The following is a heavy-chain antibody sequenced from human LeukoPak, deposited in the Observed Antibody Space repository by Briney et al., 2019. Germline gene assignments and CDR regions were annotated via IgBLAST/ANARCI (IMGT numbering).Heavy chain of an antibody. CDR3: ARDVYRIFDY. J-gene: IGHJ4*02. V-gene: IGHV3-21*01. CDR2: ISGTGSDT. Sequence: GGSLRLSCAASGFTFSSYRMNWVRQAPGKGLEWVSSISGTGSDTYYTDSLKGRFTVSRDNAKNSLYLQMNSLRAEDTAVYYCARDVYRIFDYWGLGTLVTVSS. CDR1: GFTFSSYR. D-gene: IGHD1-14*01.